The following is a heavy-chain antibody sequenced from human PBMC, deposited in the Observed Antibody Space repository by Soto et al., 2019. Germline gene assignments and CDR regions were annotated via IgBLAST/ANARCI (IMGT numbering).Heavy chain of an antibody. J-gene: IGHJ3*02. CDR1: GYTFTSNY. V-gene: IGHV1-18*04. Sequence: ASVKVSCKSSGYTFTSNYVHWVRQAPGQGLEWMAGISATNDNKNYAHKFQGRLTMTTDTSTSTTYMELRSLRSDDTAVYYCARAASGWYHGAFDIWGQGTMVTVS. D-gene: IGHD6-19*01. CDR3: ARAASGWYHGAFDI. CDR2: ISATNDNK.